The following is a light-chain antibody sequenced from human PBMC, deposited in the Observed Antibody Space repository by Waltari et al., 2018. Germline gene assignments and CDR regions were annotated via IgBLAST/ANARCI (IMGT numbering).Light chain of an antibody. CDR3: CSYAGSYTFAV. V-gene: IGLV2-11*01. J-gene: IGLJ1*01. Sequence: QSALTQPRPVSGSPGQSVTISCTGTSSYVGAYNYVSWYQQHPGKAPKLMIYEVSTRPSGISDRFSGSKSGNTAALTISGLQAEDEADYYCCSYAGSYTFAVFGTGTKVTV. CDR1: SSYVGAYNY. CDR2: EVS.